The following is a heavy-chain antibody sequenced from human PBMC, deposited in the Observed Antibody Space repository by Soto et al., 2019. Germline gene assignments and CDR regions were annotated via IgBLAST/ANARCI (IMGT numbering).Heavy chain of an antibody. Sequence: QVHLLQSGAEVKKPGASVKVSCKASGYTFTNYYIHWVRQAPGQGLEWLGIIRPSGGRTEYAQRFQCRVTMTRDTSTSTVYMELTSLTSEDTAVYYCAREPNESYYFDYWGQGTLVTVSS. CDR3: AREPNESYYFDY. CDR2: IRPSGGRT. D-gene: IGHD5-18*01. CDR1: GYTFTNYY. V-gene: IGHV1-46*01. J-gene: IGHJ4*02.